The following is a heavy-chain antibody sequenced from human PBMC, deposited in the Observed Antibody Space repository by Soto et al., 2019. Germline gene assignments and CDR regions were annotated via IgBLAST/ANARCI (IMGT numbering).Heavy chain of an antibody. V-gene: IGHV3-73*02. CDR3: GKQHRGIPVAPAIDY. D-gene: IGHD6-19*01. CDR1: GFTFSGSD. Sequence: EVQLVESGGGLVQPGGSLKLSCATSGFTFSGSDIHWVRQSSGKGLEWVGRIRSKAYSYATVYAASVKGRFTISRDDSKNMAYLQMNSLRTEDTAVYYGGKQHRGIPVAPAIDYWGQGSLVTVSS. CDR2: IRSKAYSYAT. J-gene: IGHJ4*02.